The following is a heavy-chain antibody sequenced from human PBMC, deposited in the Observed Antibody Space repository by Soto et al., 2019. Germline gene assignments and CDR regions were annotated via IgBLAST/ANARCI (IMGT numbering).Heavy chain of an antibody. V-gene: IGHV1-18*01. J-gene: IGHJ4*02. CDR3: ARGCQYRYCDY. CDR1: GYTFTLFG. D-gene: IGHD2-2*02. Sequence: QVQLVQSGAEVKKPGASVKVSCTTSGYTFTLFGITWVRQAPGQGLEWMGWISPYNGDTKYAEKIEGRVTLTTDTSTDTAYMELTSLTSDDTAEYYCARGCQYRYCDYWGQGTLVTVSS. CDR2: ISPYNGDT.